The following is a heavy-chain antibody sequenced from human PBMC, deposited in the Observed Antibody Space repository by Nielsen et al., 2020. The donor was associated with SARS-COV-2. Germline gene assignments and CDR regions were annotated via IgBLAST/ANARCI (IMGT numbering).Heavy chain of an antibody. J-gene: IGHJ4*02. CDR3: AKDGGSSHDYYFDY. V-gene: IGHV3-23*01. D-gene: IGHD2-15*01. CDR1: GFTFSRHA. Sequence: GESLKISCAASGFTFSRHAMSWVRQAPGKGLEWVSLISASGASTYYANSVKGRFTISRDNSKNTLYLQMNSLRAEDTAVYYCAKDGGSSHDYYFDYWGQGTLVTVSS. CDR2: ISASGAST.